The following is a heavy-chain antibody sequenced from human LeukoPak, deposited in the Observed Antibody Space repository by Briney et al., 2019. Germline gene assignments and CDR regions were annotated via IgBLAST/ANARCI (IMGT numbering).Heavy chain of an antibody. Sequence: SVKVSCKASGGTFSSYAISWVRQAPGQGLEWMGGIIPIFGTANFAQKFQGRVTITADESTSTAYMELSSLRSEDTAVYYCARDVSSGRGYYYDGPYFDYWGQGTLVTVST. D-gene: IGHD3-22*01. J-gene: IGHJ4*02. CDR2: IIPIFGTA. CDR1: GGTFSSYA. CDR3: ARDVSSGRGYYYDGPYFDY. V-gene: IGHV1-69*13.